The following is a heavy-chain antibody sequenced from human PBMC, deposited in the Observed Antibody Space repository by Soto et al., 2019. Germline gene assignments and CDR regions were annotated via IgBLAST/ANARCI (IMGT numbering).Heavy chain of an antibody. J-gene: IGHJ4*02. CDR2: ISSSSRTI. CDR3: LRNYRYGLDY. CDR1: GFTFSTYS. D-gene: IGHD5-18*01. Sequence: EVQLVESGGGLVQPGGSLRLSCAASGFTFSTYSMNWVRQAPGKGLEWISYISSSSRTIYYADSVKGRFTISRDNAKNSLYLQMNSLRDGDTAVYYCLRNYRYGLDYWGQGTLVTVSP. V-gene: IGHV3-48*02.